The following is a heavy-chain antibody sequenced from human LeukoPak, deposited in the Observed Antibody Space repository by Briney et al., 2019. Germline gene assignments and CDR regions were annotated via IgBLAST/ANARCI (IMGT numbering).Heavy chain of an antibody. J-gene: IGHJ4*02. CDR1: GFTFSSYE. CDR2: ISSSGSTI. Sequence: GGSLRLSCAASGFTFSSYEMNWVRQAPGKGLEWVSYISSSGSTIYYADSVKGRFTISRGNAKNSLYLQMDSLRAEDTAVYYCARDSPGEVVTARGDYWGQGTLVTVSS. D-gene: IGHD2-21*02. V-gene: IGHV3-48*03. CDR3: ARDSPGEVVTARGDY.